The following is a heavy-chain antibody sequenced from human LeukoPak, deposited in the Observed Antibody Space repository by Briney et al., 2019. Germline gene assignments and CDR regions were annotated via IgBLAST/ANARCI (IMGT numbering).Heavy chain of an antibody. CDR1: GFTFSSYA. J-gene: IGHJ4*02. CDR3: ARGGSGSYFDY. CDR2: ISYDGSNK. V-gene: IGHV3-30*04. D-gene: IGHD1-26*01. Sequence: GGSLRLSCVASGFTFSSYAMHWVRQAPGKGLEWVAVISYDGSNKYYADSVKGRFTISRDNSKNTLYLQMNSLRAEDTAVYYCARGGSGSYFDYWGQGTLVTVSS.